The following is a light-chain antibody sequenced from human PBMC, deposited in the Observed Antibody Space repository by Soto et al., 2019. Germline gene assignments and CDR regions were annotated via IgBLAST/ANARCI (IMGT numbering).Light chain of an antibody. V-gene: IGKV3-15*01. CDR1: QSVNNY. J-gene: IGKJ1*01. CDR3: QQYNSWLWT. Sequence: EIVLTQSPASVSLSPGDRATLSCRASQSVNNYVAWYQQKPGQAPRLLIYGASTRATGIPARFSGSGSGTEFTLIISSLQSEDSAVYYCQQYNSWLWTFGQGTKVDIK. CDR2: GAS.